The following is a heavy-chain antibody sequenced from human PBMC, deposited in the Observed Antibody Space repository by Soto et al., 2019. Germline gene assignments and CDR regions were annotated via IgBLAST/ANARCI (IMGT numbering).Heavy chain of an antibody. Sequence: QVQLQESGPGLVKPSGTLSLTCAVSGDSMRSNNWWSWVRQPPGKGLEWIGEIYHSGTTNYNPSLTSRVTISVDKSKNQFSLRLNSVTAADTAFYYCARGGYDSSGYYFRLDYWGQGTLVTVSS. CDR3: ARGGYDSSGYYFRLDY. CDR2: IYHSGTT. D-gene: IGHD3-22*01. J-gene: IGHJ4*02. V-gene: IGHV4-4*02. CDR1: GDSMRSNNW.